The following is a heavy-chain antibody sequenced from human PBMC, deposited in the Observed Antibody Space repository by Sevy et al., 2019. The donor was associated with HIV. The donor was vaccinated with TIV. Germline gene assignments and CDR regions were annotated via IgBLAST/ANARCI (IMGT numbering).Heavy chain of an antibody. CDR3: TKDRGSGYDYYYYYGMDV. D-gene: IGHD5-12*01. Sequence: GGSLRLSCAASGFTFDEYAMHWVRQAPGKGLEWVSGISWNSGGIDYPDSGKGRFTISRDNAKTSLYLQMNSLRNEDTALYYCTKDRGSGYDYYYYYGMDVWGQGTTVTVSS. CDR1: GFTFDEYA. CDR2: ISWNSGGI. V-gene: IGHV3-9*01. J-gene: IGHJ6*02.